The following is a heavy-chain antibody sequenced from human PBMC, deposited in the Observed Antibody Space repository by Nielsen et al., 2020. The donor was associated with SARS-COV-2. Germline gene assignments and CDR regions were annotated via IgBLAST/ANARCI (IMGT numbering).Heavy chain of an antibody. CDR3: AKVGGESADY. Sequence: SLKISCAASGFTFDDYGMSWVRQAPGKGLEWVSGISWNSGSIGYADSVKGRFTISRDNAKNSLYLQMNSLRAEDTALYYCAKVGGESADYWGQGTLVTVSS. V-gene: IGHV3-9*01. D-gene: IGHD3-16*01. CDR2: ISWNSGSI. CDR1: GFTFDDYG. J-gene: IGHJ4*02.